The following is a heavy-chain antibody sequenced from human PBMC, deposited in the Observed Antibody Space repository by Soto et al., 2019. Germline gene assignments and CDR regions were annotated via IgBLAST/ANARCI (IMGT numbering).Heavy chain of an antibody. CDR1: GGTFSSYA. D-gene: IGHD2-21*02. Sequence: GSSVKVSCKASGGTFSSYAISWVRQAPGQGLEWMGGVIPIFGTANYAQKFQGRVTITADESTSTDYMELSSLRSEDTAVYYCARDLSCGGDCYRILKDAFDIWG. V-gene: IGHV1-69*13. J-gene: IGHJ3*02. CDR2: VIPIFGTA. CDR3: ARDLSCGGDCYRILKDAFDI.